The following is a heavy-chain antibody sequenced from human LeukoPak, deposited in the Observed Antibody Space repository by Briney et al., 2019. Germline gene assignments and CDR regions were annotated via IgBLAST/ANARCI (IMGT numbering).Heavy chain of an antibody. J-gene: IGHJ2*01. D-gene: IGHD7-27*01. CDR1: GGSISSGSYY. V-gene: IGHV4-61*02. CDR3: ARITTNWDSRRGYWYFDL. Sequence: PSQTLSLTCTVSGGSISSGSYYWSWIRQPAGKGLEWIGRIYTSGSTNYSPSLKSRVTISVDTSKNQFSLKLSSVTAADTAVYYCARITTNWDSRRGYWYFDLWGRGTLVTVSS. CDR2: IYTSGST.